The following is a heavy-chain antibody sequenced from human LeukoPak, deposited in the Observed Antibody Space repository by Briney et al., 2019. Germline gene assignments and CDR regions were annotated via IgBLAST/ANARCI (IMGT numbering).Heavy chain of an antibody. D-gene: IGHD3-22*01. CDR2: ISSSSSTI. V-gene: IGHV3-48*01. CDR3: AESSGYYGWFDP. CDR1: GFTFSNAW. J-gene: IGHJ5*02. Sequence: GGSLRLSCAASGFTFSNAWMSWVRQAPGKGLEWVSYISSSSSTIYYADSVKGRFTISRDNSKNTLYLQMNSLRAEDTAVYYCAESSGYYGWFDPWGQGTLVTVSS.